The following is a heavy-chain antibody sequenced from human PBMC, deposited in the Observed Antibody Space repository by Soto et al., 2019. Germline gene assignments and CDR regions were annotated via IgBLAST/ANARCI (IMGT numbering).Heavy chain of an antibody. J-gene: IGHJ6*02. Sequence: GGSLRLSCAASGFTFSSYGMHWVRQAPGKGLEWVAVISYDGSNKYYADSVKGRFTISRDNSKNTLYLQMNSLRAEDTAVYYCAKDTGGSYYYYYGMDVWGQGTTVTVSS. CDR2: ISYDGSNK. V-gene: IGHV3-30*18. D-gene: IGHD1-26*01. CDR3: AKDTGGSYYYYYGMDV. CDR1: GFTFSSYG.